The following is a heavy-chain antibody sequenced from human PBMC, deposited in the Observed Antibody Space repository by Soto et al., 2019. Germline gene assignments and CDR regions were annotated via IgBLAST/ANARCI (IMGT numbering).Heavy chain of an antibody. Sequence: PXETLSLTCTVSGSPITINYWSWIRQAPGKGLEWIGYIYYSGSTTYNPSLKSRVTMSADTSKDQFSLKLNSVTAADTAVYYCARDAGGPYDNRGHGILVTVSS. CDR3: ARDAGGPYDN. CDR2: IYYSGST. J-gene: IGHJ4*01. CDR1: GSPITINY. D-gene: IGHD2-15*01. V-gene: IGHV4-59*01.